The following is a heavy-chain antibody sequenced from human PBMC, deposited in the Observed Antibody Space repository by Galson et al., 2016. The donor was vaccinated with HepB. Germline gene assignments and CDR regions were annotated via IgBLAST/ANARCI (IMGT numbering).Heavy chain of an antibody. Sequence: SLRLSCAASGFSFSNSGMSWVRQAPGRGLEWVSGITRSGDATHNADFVKGRFTISRDTSKNTLYLYMNNLTAGDTAIYYCGKHGGFDYWGQGALVTVSS. CDR2: ITRSGDAT. CDR3: GKHGGFDY. V-gene: IGHV3-23*01. J-gene: IGHJ4*02. D-gene: IGHD3-10*01. CDR1: GFSFSNSG.